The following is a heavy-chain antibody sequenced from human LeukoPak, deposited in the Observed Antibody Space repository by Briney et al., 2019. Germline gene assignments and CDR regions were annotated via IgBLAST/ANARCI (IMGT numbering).Heavy chain of an antibody. V-gene: IGHV3-30*04. CDR3: ASPRYSSSWYYFDY. CDR1: GFSFSTYA. J-gene: IGHJ4*02. D-gene: IGHD6-13*01. Sequence: GGSLRLSCAASGFSFSTYAMHWVRQAPGKGLEWVALISYDGRNKDYVDSVKGRFTISRDNSKNTLYLQMNSLRAEDTAVYYCASPRYSSSWYYFDYWGQGTLVTVSS. CDR2: ISYDGRNK.